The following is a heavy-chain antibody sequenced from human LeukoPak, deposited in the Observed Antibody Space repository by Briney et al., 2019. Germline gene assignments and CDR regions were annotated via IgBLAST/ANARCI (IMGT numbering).Heavy chain of an antibody. V-gene: IGHV3-23*01. CDR2: ISGSGGST. J-gene: IGHJ4*02. D-gene: IGHD2-21*01. Sequence: GGSLRLSCAASGFTFSSYAMSWVRQAPGKGLEWVSAISGSGGSTYYADSVKGRFSISRDNSKNTLYLQMDSLRGEDTAVYYCAKDFRIGYSAHFDYWGQGALVTVSS. CDR3: AKDFRIGYSAHFDY. CDR1: GFTFSSYA.